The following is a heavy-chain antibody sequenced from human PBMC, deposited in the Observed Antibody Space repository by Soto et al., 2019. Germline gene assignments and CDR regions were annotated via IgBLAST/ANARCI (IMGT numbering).Heavy chain of an antibody. CDR2: ISYDGSNK. J-gene: IGHJ6*04. CDR1: GFTFSSYG. Sequence: GGSLRLSCAASGFTFSSYGMHWVRQAPGKGLEWVAVISYDGSNKYYADSVKGRFTISRDNSKNTLYLQMNSLRAEDTAVYYCAKGSYRITMRRGRGGMDVWDKGITVTLSS. CDR3: AKGSYRITMRRGRGGMDV. V-gene: IGHV3-30*18. D-gene: IGHD3-10*01.